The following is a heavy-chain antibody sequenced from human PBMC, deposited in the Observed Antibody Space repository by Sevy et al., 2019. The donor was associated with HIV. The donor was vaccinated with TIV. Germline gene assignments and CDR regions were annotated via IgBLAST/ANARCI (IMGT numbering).Heavy chain of an antibody. CDR3: ARALPWGDWFDP. Sequence: ASVKVSCKASGYTFTGYYMHWVRQAPGQGLEWMGWINPNSGGTNYAQKFQGRVTMTRDTSISTAYMELSRLGSDDTAVYYCARALPWGDWFDPWGQGTLVTVSS. V-gene: IGHV1-2*02. D-gene: IGHD3-16*01. CDR1: GYTFTGYY. CDR2: INPNSGGT. J-gene: IGHJ5*02.